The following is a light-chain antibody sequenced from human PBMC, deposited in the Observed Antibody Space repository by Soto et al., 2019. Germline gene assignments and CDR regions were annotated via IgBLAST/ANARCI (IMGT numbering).Light chain of an antibody. CDR3: SSYTSSSTYV. J-gene: IGLJ1*01. Sequence: QSALTQPASVSGSPGQSITISCTGTSSDIGRYSYVSWYQQYPGKAPKLMIYEVRNRPSGVSARFSGSKSGNTASLTISALQAEDEADYYCSSYTSSSTYVFGTGNKLTVL. CDR2: EVR. V-gene: IGLV2-14*01. CDR1: SSDIGRYSY.